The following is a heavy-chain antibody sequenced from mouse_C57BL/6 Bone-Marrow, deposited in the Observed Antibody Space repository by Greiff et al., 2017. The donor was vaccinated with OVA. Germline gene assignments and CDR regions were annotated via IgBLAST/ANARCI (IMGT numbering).Heavy chain of an antibody. Sequence: VQGVESGAELVRPGASVKLSCKASGYTFTDYYINWVKQRPGQGLEWIARIYPGSGNTYYNEKFKGKATLTAEKSSSTAYMQLSSLTSEDSAVYFCARVGYGSSPRYFDVWGTGTTVTVSS. CDR1: GYTFTDYY. V-gene: IGHV1-76*01. J-gene: IGHJ1*03. D-gene: IGHD1-1*01. CDR3: ARVGYGSSPRYFDV. CDR2: IYPGSGNT.